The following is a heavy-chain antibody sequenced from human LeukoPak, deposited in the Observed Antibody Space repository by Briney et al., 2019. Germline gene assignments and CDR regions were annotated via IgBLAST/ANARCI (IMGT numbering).Heavy chain of an antibody. V-gene: IGHV3-23*01. D-gene: IGHD2-8*02. CDR3: TKAPLMSCTGAFCYPFDS. Sequence: GGSLRLSCAISGFNFSNYGMSWVRQTPGKGLEWVSATVGSRPDTYHADSVKGRFTVSRDNSRNTLYLQMNNLRIEDSAVYYCTKAPLMSCTGAFCYPFDSWGQGVLVTVSS. CDR1: GFNFSNYG. CDR2: TVGSRPDT. J-gene: IGHJ4*02.